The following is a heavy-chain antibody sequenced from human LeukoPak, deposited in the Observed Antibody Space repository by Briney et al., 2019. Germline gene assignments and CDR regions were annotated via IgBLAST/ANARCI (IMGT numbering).Heavy chain of an antibody. CDR3: ARTINSGSPVWFDP. D-gene: IGHD1-26*01. CDR2: HYWNNDK. Sequence: GSGPTLVKPTQTLTLTCTFSGFSLSTTGVGVAWIRQPPGKALEWLAVHYWNNDKSYSPSLKNRLTITKDTSKNQVVLTMTNMDPVDTATYYCARTINSGSPVWFDPWGQGTLVTVSS. J-gene: IGHJ5*02. CDR1: GFSLSTTGVG. V-gene: IGHV2-5*01.